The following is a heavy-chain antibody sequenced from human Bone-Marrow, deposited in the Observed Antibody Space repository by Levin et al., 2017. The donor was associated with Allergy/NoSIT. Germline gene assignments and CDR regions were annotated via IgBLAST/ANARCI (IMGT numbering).Heavy chain of an antibody. J-gene: IGHJ5*02. V-gene: IGHV3-11*01. CDR1: GFTFSDYY. Sequence: TGGSLRLSFAASGFTFSDYYMTWIRQTPGKGLEWVSYISSSATNIYYADSVKGRFTISRDNAKNSLFLQMNSLRAEDTAVYYCARGADWFDPWGQGTLVTVSS. CDR2: ISSSATNI. CDR3: ARGADWFDP.